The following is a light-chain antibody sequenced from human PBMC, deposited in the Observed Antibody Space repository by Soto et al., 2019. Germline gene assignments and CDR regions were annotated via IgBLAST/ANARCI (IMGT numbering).Light chain of an antibody. CDR1: QTASSSH. V-gene: IGKV3-20*01. CDR2: DAS. Sequence: EIVFTQSPSPLSLSHGEKATLSCRASQTASSSHLAWYQQKPGQAPRLLIYDASSRATGISDRFSGSGSGTDFTLTISRLEPEDFAVYYCQQYGRSPYTFGQGTKVDIK. J-gene: IGKJ2*01. CDR3: QQYGRSPYT.